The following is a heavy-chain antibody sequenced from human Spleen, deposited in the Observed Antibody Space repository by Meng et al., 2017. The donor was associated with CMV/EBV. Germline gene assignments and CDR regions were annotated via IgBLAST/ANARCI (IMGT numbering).Heavy chain of an antibody. V-gene: IGHV1-46*01. D-gene: IGHD3-3*01. CDR3: ARTHSFWSGYYSVRFDP. J-gene: IGHJ5*02. CDR2: INPSGDNT. CDR1: GGTFSSYT. Sequence: ASVKVSCKASGGTFSSYTISWVRQAPGQGLEWMGIINPSGDNTSYAQKFQGRVTMTRDTSTSTAYMELSRLRSDDTAVYYCARTHSFWSGYYSVRFDPWGQGTLVTVSS.